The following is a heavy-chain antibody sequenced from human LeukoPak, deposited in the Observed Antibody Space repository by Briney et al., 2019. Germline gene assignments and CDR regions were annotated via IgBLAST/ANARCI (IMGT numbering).Heavy chain of an antibody. CDR3: AKEMGYCSSTSCPGMDV. Sequence: GGSLRLSCAASGFTFSSYAMHWVRQAPGKGLEWVAVISYDGSNKYYADSVKGRFTISRDNSKNTLYLQMNSLRAEDTAVYYCAKEMGYCSSTSCPGMDVWGKGTTVTVSS. V-gene: IGHV3-30*04. J-gene: IGHJ6*04. D-gene: IGHD2-2*01. CDR1: GFTFSSYA. CDR2: ISYDGSNK.